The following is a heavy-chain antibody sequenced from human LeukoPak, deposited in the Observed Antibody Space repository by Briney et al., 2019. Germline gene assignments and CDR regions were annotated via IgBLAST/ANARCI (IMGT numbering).Heavy chain of an antibody. CDR2: INHSGST. CDR3: ARQDYGGNSGNWYFDL. CDR1: GGSFSGYY. D-gene: IGHD4-23*01. J-gene: IGHJ2*01. V-gene: IGHV4-34*01. Sequence: SETLSLTCAVYGGSFSGYYWSWIRQPPGKGLEWIGEINHSGSTNYNPSLKSRVTISVDTSKNQFSLNLSSVTAADTAVYYCARQDYGGNSGNWYFDLWGRGTLVTVSS.